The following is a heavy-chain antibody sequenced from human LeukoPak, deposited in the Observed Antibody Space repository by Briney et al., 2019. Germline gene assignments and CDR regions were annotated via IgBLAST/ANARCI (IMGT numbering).Heavy chain of an antibody. CDR1: GGSISSYY. J-gene: IGHJ6*03. V-gene: IGHV4-4*07. CDR3: AREVEGHYDILTGYYNYYYYMDV. D-gene: IGHD3-9*01. Sequence: SETLSLTCTVSGGSISSYYWSWIRQPAGKGLEWIGRIYTSGSTNYNPSLKSRVTMSVDTSKNQFSLKLSSVTAADTAVYYCAREVEGHYDILTGYYNYYYYMDVWGKGTTATVSS. CDR2: IYTSGST.